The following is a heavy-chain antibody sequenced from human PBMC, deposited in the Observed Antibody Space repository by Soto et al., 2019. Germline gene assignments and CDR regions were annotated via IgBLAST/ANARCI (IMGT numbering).Heavy chain of an antibody. CDR2: INPNSGGT. D-gene: IGHD6-6*01. J-gene: IGHJ3*02. V-gene: IGHV1-2*04. CDR1: GYNFTSYV. CDR3: ARDSGYSSSAPDAFDI. Sequence: GASVQVSCQASGYNFTSYVISWVLQAPGQGLEWMGWINPNSGGTNYAQKFQGWVNMTRDTSISTAYMELSRLRSDDTAVYYCARDSGYSSSAPDAFDIWGQGTMVTVSS.